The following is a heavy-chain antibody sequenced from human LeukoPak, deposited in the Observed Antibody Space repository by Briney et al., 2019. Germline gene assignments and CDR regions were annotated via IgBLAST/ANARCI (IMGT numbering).Heavy chain of an antibody. Sequence: GGSPRLSCAASGFTFSSYWMHWVRQAPGKGLVWVSRINSDGSSTSYADSVKGRFTISRDNAKNTLYLQMNSLRAEDTAVYYCARDGDGYSYGYNWFDPWGQGTLVTVSS. D-gene: IGHD5-18*01. V-gene: IGHV3-74*01. CDR2: INSDGSST. CDR3: ARDGDGYSYGYNWFDP. J-gene: IGHJ5*02. CDR1: GFTFSSYW.